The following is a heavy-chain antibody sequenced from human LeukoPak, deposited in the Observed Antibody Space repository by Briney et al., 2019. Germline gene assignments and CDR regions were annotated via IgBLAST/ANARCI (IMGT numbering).Heavy chain of an antibody. CDR3: ARQPDTAMEYYFDY. V-gene: IGHV4-61*01. J-gene: IGHJ4*02. CDR1: GGSVSSGSYY. CDR2: IYYSGST. Sequence: PSETLSLTCTVSGGSVSSGSYYWSWIRQPPGKGLEWIGYIYYSGSTNYNPSLKSRVTISVDTSKNQFSLKLSSVTAADTAVYYCARQPDTAMEYYFDYWGQGTLVTVSS. D-gene: IGHD5-18*01.